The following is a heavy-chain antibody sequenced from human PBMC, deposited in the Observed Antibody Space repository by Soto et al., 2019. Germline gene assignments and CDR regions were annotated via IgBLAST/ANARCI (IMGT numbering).Heavy chain of an antibody. D-gene: IGHD5-12*01. CDR2: IYYSGST. Sequence: SETLSLTCTVSGGSISSGGYYWSWIRQHPGKGLEWIGYIYYSGSTYYNPSLKSRVTISVDTSKNQFSLKLSSVTAADTAVYYCARVSTAGGYASLDYWGQGTLVTVSS. V-gene: IGHV4-31*03. CDR3: ARVSTAGGYASLDY. CDR1: GGSISSGGYY. J-gene: IGHJ4*02.